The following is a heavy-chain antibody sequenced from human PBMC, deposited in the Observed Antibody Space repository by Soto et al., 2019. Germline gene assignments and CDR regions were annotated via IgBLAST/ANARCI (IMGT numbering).Heavy chain of an antibody. Sequence: EVQLVESGGGLVQPGGSLRLSCAASGFTFSSYSMNWVRQAPGKGLEWVSYISSSSSTIDYADSVKGRFTISRDNAKNSLYLQMNSLRDEDTAVYYCARTNRPARDTYYYDSSGRGDDFDYWGQGTLVTVSS. CDR3: ARTNRPARDTYYYDSSGRGDDFDY. CDR1: GFTFSSYS. J-gene: IGHJ4*02. CDR2: ISSSSSTI. V-gene: IGHV3-48*02. D-gene: IGHD3-22*01.